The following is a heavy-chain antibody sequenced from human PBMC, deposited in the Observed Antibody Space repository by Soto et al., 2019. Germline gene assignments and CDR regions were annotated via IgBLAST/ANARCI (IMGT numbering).Heavy chain of an antibody. Sequence: GGSLRLSCAASGFTFSNYAMHWVRQAPGKGLEWVALTSYDGNNEYYTDSVKGRFTISRDNSKNTLFLQMNSPRPENTAVYYCAKDKGVFNWATSYFDYWGQGALVTVSS. CDR3: AKDKGVFNWATSYFDY. V-gene: IGHV3-30*18. CDR1: GFTFSNYA. CDR2: TSYDGNNE. D-gene: IGHD1-1*01. J-gene: IGHJ4*02.